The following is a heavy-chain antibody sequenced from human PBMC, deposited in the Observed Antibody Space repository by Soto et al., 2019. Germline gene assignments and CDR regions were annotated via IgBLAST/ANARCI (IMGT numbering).Heavy chain of an antibody. V-gene: IGHV4-61*08. CDR3: ARACGGSCYPAHDAFDI. D-gene: IGHD2-15*01. J-gene: IGHJ3*02. CDR2: IYYSGST. Sequence: SETLSLSCTVSGGSISSGDYYWSWIRQPPGKGLEWIGYIYYSGSTNYNPSLKSRVTISVDTSKNQFSLKLSSVTAADTAVYYCARACGGSCYPAHDAFDIWGQGTMVTVSS. CDR1: GGSISSGDYY.